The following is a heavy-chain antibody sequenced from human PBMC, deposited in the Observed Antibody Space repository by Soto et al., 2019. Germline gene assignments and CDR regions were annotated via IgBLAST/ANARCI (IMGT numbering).Heavy chain of an antibody. CDR2: ISSSGSTI. CDR3: ASPTVTPHYGMDV. V-gene: IGHV3-11*01. Sequence: PGGSLRLSCAASGFTFSDCYMSWIRQAPGKGLEWVSYISSSGSTIYYADSVKGRFTISRDNAKNSLYLQMNSLRAEDMAVYYCASPTVTPHYGMDVWGQGTTVTVSS. J-gene: IGHJ6*02. D-gene: IGHD4-17*01. CDR1: GFTFSDCY.